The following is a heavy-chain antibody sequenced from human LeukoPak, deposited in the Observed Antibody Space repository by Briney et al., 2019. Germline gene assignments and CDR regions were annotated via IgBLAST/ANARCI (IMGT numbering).Heavy chain of an antibody. CDR2: IYYSGST. D-gene: IGHD4-17*01. CDR3: ARGRTGDYDS. CDR1: GGSFSGYY. V-gene: IGHV4-31*11. J-gene: IGHJ5*01. Sequence: SETLSLTCAVYGGSFSGYYWSWIRQHPGKGLEWIGYIYYSGSTYYNPSLKSRVTISVDTSKNQFSLKLSSVTAADTAVYYCARGRTGDYDSWGQGTLVIVSS.